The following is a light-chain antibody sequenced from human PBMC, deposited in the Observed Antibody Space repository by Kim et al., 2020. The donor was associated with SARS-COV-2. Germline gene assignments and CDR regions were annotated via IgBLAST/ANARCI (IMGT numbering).Light chain of an antibody. CDR2: QDS. CDR3: QAWDSSTAV. Sequence: SYELTQPPSVSVSPGQTVTLTCSGDKLGEKYACWYQQRPGQSPILVIYQDSKRPSGIPERFSGSNSGNTATLTISGTQTMDEADYYCQAWDSSTAVFGTGTKLTVL. J-gene: IGLJ1*01. CDR1: KLGEKY. V-gene: IGLV3-1*01.